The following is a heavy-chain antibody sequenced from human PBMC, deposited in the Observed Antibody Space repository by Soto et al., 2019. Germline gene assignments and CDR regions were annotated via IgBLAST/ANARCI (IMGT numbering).Heavy chain of an antibody. Sequence: SETLSLTCTVSGGSINSNNYYWAWIRQPPGKGLTWIASIFFDGSTYYNTSLKSRVTISRDTYKNQFSLRLTSMTAADTAVYYCAKVLVADTRHTDFDYWGPGTRVTVSS. J-gene: IGHJ4*02. CDR1: GGSINSNNYY. CDR3: AKVLVADTRHTDFDY. D-gene: IGHD2-15*01. CDR2: IFFDGST. V-gene: IGHV4-39*07.